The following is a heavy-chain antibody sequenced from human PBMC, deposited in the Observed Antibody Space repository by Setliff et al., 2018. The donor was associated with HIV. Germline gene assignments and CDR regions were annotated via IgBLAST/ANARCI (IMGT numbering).Heavy chain of an antibody. Sequence: GGSLRLSCAASGFTFSSYWMHWVRQAPGKGLVWVFGMNTDGSSTRYADSVKGRFTISRDNAKNSLYLQMNSLRAEDTAVYYCARDGGMGVYYMDVWGKGTTVTVSS. D-gene: IGHD1-26*01. CDR1: GFTFSSYW. V-gene: IGHV3-74*01. CDR2: MNTDGSST. CDR3: ARDGGMGVYYMDV. J-gene: IGHJ6*03.